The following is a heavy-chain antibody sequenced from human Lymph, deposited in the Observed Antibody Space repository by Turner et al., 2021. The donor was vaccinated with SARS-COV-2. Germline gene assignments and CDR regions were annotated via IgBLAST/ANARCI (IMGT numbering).Heavy chain of an antibody. CDR2: IYHSGST. Sequence: QLQESGPGLGKPSGTLALTCAVSGASISTTYWWTWVRQSPGKGLEWIGEIYHSGSTHYNPSLQSRVTISVDKSRNQFSLRLSSVTAADTAVYYCAAGFDIWGQGTRVIISS. V-gene: IGHV4-4*02. CDR1: GASISTTYW. CDR3: AAGFDI. J-gene: IGHJ3*02.